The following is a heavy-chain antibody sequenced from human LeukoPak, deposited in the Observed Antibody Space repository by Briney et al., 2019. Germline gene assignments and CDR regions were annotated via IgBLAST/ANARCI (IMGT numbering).Heavy chain of an antibody. CDR3: AREDHDYGDYTAFDI. J-gene: IGHJ3*02. V-gene: IGHV4-59*02. CDR1: GGSVSSYY. Sequence: SETLSLTCTVSGGSVSSYYWSWIRQPPGKGLEWIGYIYYSGSTNYNPSLKSRVTISVDTSKNQFSLKLSSVTAADTAVYYCAREDHDYGDYTAFDIWGQGTMVTVSS. CDR2: IYYSGST. D-gene: IGHD4-17*01.